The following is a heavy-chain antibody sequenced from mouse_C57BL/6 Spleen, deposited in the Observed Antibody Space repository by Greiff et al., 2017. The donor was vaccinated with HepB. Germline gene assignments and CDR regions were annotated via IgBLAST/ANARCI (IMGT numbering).Heavy chain of an antibody. D-gene: IGHD1-1*01. V-gene: IGHV1-55*01. CDR1: GYTFTSYW. J-gene: IGHJ4*01. CDR3: ARERSYGSSPYYYAMDY. CDR2: IYPGSGST. Sequence: VQLQQPGAELVKPGASVKMSCKASGYTFTSYWITWVKQRPGQGLEWIGDIYPGSGSTNYNEKFKSKATLTVDTSSSTAYMQLSSLTSEDSAVYYCARERSYGSSPYYYAMDYWGQGTSVTVSS.